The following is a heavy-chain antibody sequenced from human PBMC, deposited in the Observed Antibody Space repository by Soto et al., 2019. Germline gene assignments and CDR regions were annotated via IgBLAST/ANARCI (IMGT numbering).Heavy chain of an antibody. J-gene: IGHJ4*02. V-gene: IGHV1-8*01. Sequence: QVQLVQSGAEVKKPGASVKVSCKASGYTFTSYDINWVRQATGQGLEWMGWMNPNSGNTGYAQKFQVXXTXTXNIAISPAYVELSSLRSEDTAVYWCAREVGANRFEYWGQGTLVTVSS. D-gene: IGHD1-26*01. CDR3: AREVGANRFEY. CDR1: GYTFTSYD. CDR2: MNPNSGNT.